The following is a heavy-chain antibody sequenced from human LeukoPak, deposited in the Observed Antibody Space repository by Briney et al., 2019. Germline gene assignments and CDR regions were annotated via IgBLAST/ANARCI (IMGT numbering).Heavy chain of an antibody. CDR2: IYDSGRT. V-gene: IGHV4-4*07. CDR1: GGSISSYH. J-gene: IGHJ5*02. D-gene: IGHD6-19*01. Sequence: SSETLSLTCTVSGGSISSYHWTWIRQPAGKGLEWIGRIYDSGRTNYCPSLKSRVTTSLDKSKNQFSLKLNSVTAADTAVYYCAREVAVAWNWFDPWGQGILVTVSS. CDR3: AREVAVAWNWFDP.